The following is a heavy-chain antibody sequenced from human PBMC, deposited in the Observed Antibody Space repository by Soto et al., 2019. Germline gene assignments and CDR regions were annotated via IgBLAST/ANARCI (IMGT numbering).Heavy chain of an antibody. J-gene: IGHJ4*02. CDR2: FYYSGST. CDR1: GDSVSSSNYY. CDR3: ARHPTFSGWEYYFDY. D-gene: IGHD6-19*01. V-gene: IGHV4-39*01. Sequence: SETLSLTCTVSGDSVSSSNYYWGWIRQPPGKGLEWIGSFYYSGSTYYNPSLKSRVTMSVDTSKNQFSLKLSSVTAADAAVYYCARHPTFSGWEYYFDYWGQGTPVTVSS.